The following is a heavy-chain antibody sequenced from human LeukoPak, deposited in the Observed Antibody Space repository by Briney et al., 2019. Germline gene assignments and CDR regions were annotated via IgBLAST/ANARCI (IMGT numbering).Heavy chain of an antibody. Sequence: SETLSLTCTVSGGSISSSSYYWGWIRQPPGKGLEWIGSIYYSGSTYYNPSLKSRVTISVDTSKNQFSLKLSSVTAADTAVYSCNRERWFGEPREDYWGQGTLVTVSS. J-gene: IGHJ4*02. V-gene: IGHV4-39*01. CDR3: NRERWFGEPREDY. CDR2: IYYSGST. CDR1: GGSISSSSYY. D-gene: IGHD3-10*01.